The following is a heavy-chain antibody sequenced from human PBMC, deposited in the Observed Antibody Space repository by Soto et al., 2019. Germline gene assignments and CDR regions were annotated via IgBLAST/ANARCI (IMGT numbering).Heavy chain of an antibody. V-gene: IGHV4-34*01. Sequence: PSETLSLTCAVYAGSFSGYYWSWIRQPPGKGLEWIGEINHSGSTNYNPSLKSRVTISVDTSKNQFSLKLSSVTAADTAVYYCARERLFLWFGELLYQKYYFDYWGQGTLVTVS. D-gene: IGHD3-10*01. J-gene: IGHJ4*02. CDR1: AGSFSGYY. CDR2: INHSGST. CDR3: ARERLFLWFGELLYQKYYFDY.